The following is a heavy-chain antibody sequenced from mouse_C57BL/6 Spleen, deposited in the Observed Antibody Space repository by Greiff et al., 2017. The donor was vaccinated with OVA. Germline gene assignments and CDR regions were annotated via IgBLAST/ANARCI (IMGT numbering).Heavy chain of an antibody. CDR3: SRRGQLSLRWAMDY. J-gene: IGHJ4*01. V-gene: IGHV1-61*01. CDR1: GYTFTSYW. Sequence: QVQLQQPGAELVRPGSSVKLSCKASGYTFTSYWMDWVKQRPGHGLEWIGNISPSDSETHYNQKFKDKATLTVDKSSSTAYMQLSRLTSEYSAVYYGSRRGQLSLRWAMDYWGQGTSVTVSS. D-gene: IGHD3-2*02. CDR2: ISPSDSET.